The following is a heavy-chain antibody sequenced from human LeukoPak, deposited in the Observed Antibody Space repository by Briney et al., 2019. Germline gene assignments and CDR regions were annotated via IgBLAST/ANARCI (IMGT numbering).Heavy chain of an antibody. CDR1: GYTFTSYY. D-gene: IGHD4-23*01. J-gene: IGHJ4*02. V-gene: IGHV1-46*01. CDR3: ARDGYGGNSFDY. Sequence: GASVKVSCKASGYTFTSYYMHWVRQAPGQGLEWMGIINPSGGSTSYAQKFQGRVTMTRDTSINTAFMELSRLNSDDTAVYFCARDGYGGNSFDYWGQGTLVTVSS. CDR2: INPSGGST.